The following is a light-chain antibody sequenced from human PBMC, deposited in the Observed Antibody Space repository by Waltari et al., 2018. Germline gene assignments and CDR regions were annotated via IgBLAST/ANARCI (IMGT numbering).Light chain of an antibody. V-gene: IGKV3-20*01. CDR1: QAIRHHF. J-gene: IGKJ4*01. Sequence: IVLTQSPDTLSLSPGERATLSCRASQAIRHHFLVWSQQKPGQAPRLLIHGASRRATGVPDRFSGSGSGTDFALTISRLEVEDFAVYYCEQYDGSVLTFGGGTKLEIK. CDR2: GAS. CDR3: EQYDGSVLT.